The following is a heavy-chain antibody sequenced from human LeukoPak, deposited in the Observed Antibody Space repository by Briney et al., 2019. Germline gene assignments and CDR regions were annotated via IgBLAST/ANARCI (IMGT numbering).Heavy chain of an antibody. V-gene: IGHV4-59*08. Sequence: PSETLSLTCTVSGGSISSYYWSWIRQPPGKGLEWIGYIYDIVSTNYNPSLKSRVTISVDTSKNQFSLKLSSVTAADTAVYYCARGGKEGWFDPWGQGTLVTVSS. CDR1: GGSISSYY. CDR2: IYDIVST. J-gene: IGHJ5*02. CDR3: ARGGKEGWFDP. D-gene: IGHD1-26*01.